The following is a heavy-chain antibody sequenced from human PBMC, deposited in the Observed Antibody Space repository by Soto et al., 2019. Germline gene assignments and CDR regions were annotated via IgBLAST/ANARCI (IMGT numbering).Heavy chain of an antibody. CDR1: GFSFSNAW. Sequence: GGSLRLSCVASGFSFSNAWMSWVRQAPGKGLEWVGRIKSKTDGGTTDYAAPAKGRFTISRDDSKNTLYVQINSLKIEDTAVYYCTTASSITMVRGVITTFDYWGQGTLVTVSS. J-gene: IGHJ4*02. D-gene: IGHD3-10*01. CDR2: IKSKTDGGTT. CDR3: TTASSITMVRGVITTFDY. V-gene: IGHV3-15*05.